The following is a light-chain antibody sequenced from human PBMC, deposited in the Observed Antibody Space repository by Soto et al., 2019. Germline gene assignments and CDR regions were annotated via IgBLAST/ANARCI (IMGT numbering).Light chain of an antibody. CDR2: EVS. V-gene: IGLV2-23*02. CDR3: CSYGGSTADV. Sequence: QSALTQPASVSGSPGQSITISCTGTSSDVGSYNLVSWYQQHPGKAPKVMIYEVSKRPSGVSNRFSGSKSGNTASLTISGLQAEDEADYYCCSYGGSTADVFGTGTQLTVL. J-gene: IGLJ1*01. CDR1: SSDVGSYNL.